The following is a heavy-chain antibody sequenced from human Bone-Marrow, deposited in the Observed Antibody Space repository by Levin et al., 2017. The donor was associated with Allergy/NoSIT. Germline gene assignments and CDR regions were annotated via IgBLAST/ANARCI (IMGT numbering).Heavy chain of an antibody. Sequence: SQTLSLTCTVSGGSISSGGYYWSWIRQHPGKGLEWIGYIYYSGSTYYNPSLKSRVTISVDTSKNQFSLKLSSVTAADTAVYYCARRHDIVVVVAATDAFDIWGQGTMVTVSS. CDR3: ARRHDIVVVVAATDAFDI. CDR1: GGSISSGGYY. J-gene: IGHJ3*02. D-gene: IGHD2-15*01. CDR2: IYYSGST. V-gene: IGHV4-31*03.